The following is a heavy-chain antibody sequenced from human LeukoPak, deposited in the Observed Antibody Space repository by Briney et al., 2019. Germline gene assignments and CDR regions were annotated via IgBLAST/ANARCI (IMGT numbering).Heavy chain of an antibody. CDR3: ARDRLQVAATLSYYYYGMDV. D-gene: IGHD2-15*01. J-gene: IGHJ6*02. CDR2: IYYSGST. Sequence: PSDTLSLTCTVSGGSISSGGYYWSWIRQHPGKGLEWIGYIYYSGSTYYNPSLKSRVTISVDTSKNQFSLKLSSVTAAETAVYYCARDRLQVAATLSYYYYGMDVWGQGTTVTVSS. V-gene: IGHV4-31*03. CDR1: GGSISSGGYY.